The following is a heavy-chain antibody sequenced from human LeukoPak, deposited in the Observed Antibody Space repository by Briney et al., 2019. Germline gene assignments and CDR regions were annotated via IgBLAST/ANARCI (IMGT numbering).Heavy chain of an antibody. CDR2: IYYSGST. J-gene: IGHJ4*02. Sequence: PSETLSLTCTVSGGSISSSSYYWGWFRQPPGKGLEWIGSIYYSGSTYYNPSLKGRVTISVDTSKNQFSLKLSSATAADTAVYYCARWTLYDILTGYDWVDWGQGTLVTVSS. D-gene: IGHD3-9*01. V-gene: IGHV4-39*01. CDR1: GGSISSSSYY. CDR3: ARWTLYDILTGYDWVD.